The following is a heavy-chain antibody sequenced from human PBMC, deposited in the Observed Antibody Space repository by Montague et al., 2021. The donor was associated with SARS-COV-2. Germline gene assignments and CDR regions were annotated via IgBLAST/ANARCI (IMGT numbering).Heavy chain of an antibody. D-gene: IGHD3-10*01. CDR3: ARDRGCCFDSWCYNWLDS. V-gene: IGHV4-39*07. CDR2: VHYSGIT. Sequence: SETLSLTCTVSRDSISSHNYCWAWIRQPPGKGLEWMGSVHYSGITYYNPSLESRVTISVDTSKNQFSLNLKSATAADTAYYCCARDRGCCFDSWCYNWLDSWGQGTLVTVSS. J-gene: IGHJ5*01. CDR1: RDSISSHNYC.